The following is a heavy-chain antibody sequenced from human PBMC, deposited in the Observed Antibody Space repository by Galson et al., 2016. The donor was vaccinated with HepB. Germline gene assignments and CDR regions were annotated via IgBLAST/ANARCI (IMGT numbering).Heavy chain of an antibody. Sequence: SLRLSCAASGFSFSSYDMHWVRQVTGKGLEWVSAIGTAGDTYYLGSVQGRFTISRENAKNSLYLQMNSLRAGDTAVYYCARVRWDYYDTAGGKAYFDLWGRGTLVTGSS. CDR1: GFSFSSYD. J-gene: IGHJ2*01. V-gene: IGHV3-13*04. CDR2: IGTAGDT. D-gene: IGHD3-22*01. CDR3: ARVRWDYYDTAGGKAYFDL.